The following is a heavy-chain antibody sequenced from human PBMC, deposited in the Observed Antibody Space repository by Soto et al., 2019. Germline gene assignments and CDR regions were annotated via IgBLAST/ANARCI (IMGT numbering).Heavy chain of an antibody. V-gene: IGHV3-7*01. Sequence: EVQLVESGGGLVQPGGSLRLSCAASGFTFSSYWMSWVRQAPGKGLEWVANIKQDGSEKYYVDSVKGRFTISRDNAKNSLYLQMNSLRAEATAVYYCARVEFSGMEGEYYLHYWGQGTLVTVSS. D-gene: IGHD3-10*01. CDR2: IKQDGSEK. CDR3: ARVEFSGMEGEYYLHY. CDR1: GFTFSSYW. J-gene: IGHJ4*02.